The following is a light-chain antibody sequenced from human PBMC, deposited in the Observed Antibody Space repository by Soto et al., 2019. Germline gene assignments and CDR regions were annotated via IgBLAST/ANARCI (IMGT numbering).Light chain of an antibody. CDR2: AAS. Sequence: DIQMTQSPSSVSASVGDRVSITCRASQDIGDWLAWYQQKPGKAPKLLVYAASSLHSGGPSRFSGSGSGTDFALTIRSLQPEDFATYYCQQAYSFPVTFGGGTKVEIK. J-gene: IGKJ4*01. CDR1: QDIGDW. V-gene: IGKV1-12*01. CDR3: QQAYSFPVT.